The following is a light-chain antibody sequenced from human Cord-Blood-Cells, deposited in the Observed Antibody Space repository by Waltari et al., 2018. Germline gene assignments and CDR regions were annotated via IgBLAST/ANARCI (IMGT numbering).Light chain of an antibody. V-gene: IGKV1-5*03. J-gene: IGKJ1*01. CDR3: QQYNSYST. CDR2: KAS. CDR1: QSISSW. Sequence: DIQMTQSPSTLSASVGDRVTITCRASQSISSWLAWYQQKPAQAPKLLIYKASSLESGVPSRFSGSGSGTAFTLSISSLQPDDFATYYCQQYNSYSTFGHGTKVEIK.